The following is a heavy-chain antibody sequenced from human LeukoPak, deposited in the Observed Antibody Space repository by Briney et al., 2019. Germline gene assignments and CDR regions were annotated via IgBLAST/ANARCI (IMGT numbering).Heavy chain of an antibody. CDR1: GFTFSSYW. CDR3: AKDHGYSYVRALYYYYYYMDV. J-gene: IGHJ6*03. V-gene: IGHV3-23*01. CDR2: VSGSDGST. Sequence: PGGSLRLSCAASGFTFSSYWMSWVRQAPGKGLEWVSGVSGSDGSTNYADSVKGRFTISRDNSKNTLYLQMNSLRAEDTAVYYCAKDHGYSYVRALYYYYYYMDVWGKGTTVTISS. D-gene: IGHD5-18*01.